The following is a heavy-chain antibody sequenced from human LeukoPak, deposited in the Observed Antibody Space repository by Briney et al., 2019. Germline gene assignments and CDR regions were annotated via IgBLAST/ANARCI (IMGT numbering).Heavy chain of an antibody. CDR1: GGSISSGGYY. J-gene: IGHJ3*02. Sequence: SETLSLTCTVSGGSISSGGYYWNWIRQHPGKGLEWIGYIYYSGSNYYNPSLRSRLTISVDTSKNQFSLKLSSVTAADTAVYYCTRDNRDDYYDSSGFFGAFDIWGQGTMVTVSS. D-gene: IGHD3-22*01. V-gene: IGHV4-31*03. CDR3: TRDNRDDYYDSSGFFGAFDI. CDR2: IYYSGSN.